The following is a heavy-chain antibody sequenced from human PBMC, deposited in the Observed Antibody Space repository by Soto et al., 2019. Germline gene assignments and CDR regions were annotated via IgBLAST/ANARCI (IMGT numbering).Heavy chain of an antibody. V-gene: IGHV1-2*04. D-gene: IGHD1-20*01. CDR3: ARDWSGEMNIIADS. CDR2: INPNSGGT. J-gene: IGHJ4*02. Sequence: ASVKVSCKASGYTFTGYYMHWVRQAPGQGLEWMGWINPNSGGTNYAQKFQGWVTMTRDTSISTAYMELSRLRSDDTAVYYCARDWSGEMNIIADSWGPGTLVTVSS. CDR1: GYTFTGYY.